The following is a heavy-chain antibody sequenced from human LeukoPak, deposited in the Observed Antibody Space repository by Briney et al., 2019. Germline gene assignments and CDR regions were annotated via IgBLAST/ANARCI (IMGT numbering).Heavy chain of an antibody. CDR2: ISSSSSTI. D-gene: IGHD3-3*01. Sequence: GGSLRLFCAASGFTFSSYSMNWVRQAPGKGLEWVSYISSSSSTIYYADSVKGRFTISRDNAKNSLYLQMNSLRDEDTAVYYCARDSDDFWSGPPRGYGMDVWGQGTTVTVSS. CDR1: GFTFSSYS. V-gene: IGHV3-48*02. J-gene: IGHJ6*02. CDR3: ARDSDDFWSGPPRGYGMDV.